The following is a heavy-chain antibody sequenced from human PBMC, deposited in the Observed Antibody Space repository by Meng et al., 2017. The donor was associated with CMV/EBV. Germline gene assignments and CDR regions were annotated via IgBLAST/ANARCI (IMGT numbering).Heavy chain of an antibody. CDR3: ARDRDGNYRYYYGLDV. V-gene: IGHV3-11*01. Sequence: GGPLRLSCAASGFTFSDYYMSWIRQAPGKGLEWVSYISSSGSTIYYADSVKGRFTISRDNAENSLYLQMNSLRAEDTAVYYCARDRDGNYRYYYGLDVWGQGTTVTVSS. CDR2: ISSSGSTI. J-gene: IGHJ6*02. CDR1: GFTFSDYY. D-gene: IGHD4-11*01.